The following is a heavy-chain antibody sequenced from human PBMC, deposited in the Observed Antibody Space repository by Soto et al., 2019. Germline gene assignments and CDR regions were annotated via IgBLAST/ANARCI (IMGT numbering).Heavy chain of an antibody. J-gene: IGHJ4*02. Sequence: QVQLQESGPRLVKPSGTLSLTCTVSGGSITSDNWWTWVRQPPGKGLEWIGEIYHSGDTNYQPSLESRVSISVDKSKNQISLRLNSVTAADSAVYYCARETYSNYGGWIDFWGQGALVTVSS. V-gene: IGHV4-4*02. CDR1: GGSITSDNW. CDR3: ARETYSNYGGWIDF. CDR2: IYHSGDT. D-gene: IGHD4-4*01.